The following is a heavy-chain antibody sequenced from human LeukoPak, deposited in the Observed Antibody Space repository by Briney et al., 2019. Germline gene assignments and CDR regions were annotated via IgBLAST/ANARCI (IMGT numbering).Heavy chain of an antibody. V-gene: IGHV4-39*07. CDR1: GGSISSSSYY. J-gene: IGHJ5*02. CDR2: IYYNGST. CDR3: ARAVVILTGYYEHWFDP. D-gene: IGHD3-9*01. Sequence: SETLSLTCTVSGGSISSSSYYWGWIRQPPGKGLEWIGSIYYNGSTYYNPSLKSRVTISVDTSKNQFSLKLSSVTAADTAVYYCARAVVILTGYYEHWFDPWGQGTLVTVSS.